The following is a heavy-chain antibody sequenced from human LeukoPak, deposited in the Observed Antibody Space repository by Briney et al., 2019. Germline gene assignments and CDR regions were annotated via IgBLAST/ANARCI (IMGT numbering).Heavy chain of an antibody. D-gene: IGHD5-18*01. CDR2: ISGSDGNT. V-gene: IGHV3-23*01. CDR1: GFTFSNYA. Sequence: GGSLRLSCAASGFTFSNYAMSWVRQAPGKGLEWVSTISGSDGNTYYADSVKGRFTISRDNSKYTLYLHMNSLRAEDTAVYYCAKIGDGETQLWLPFYFDYWGQGTLVTVSS. J-gene: IGHJ4*02. CDR3: AKIGDGETQLWLPFYFDY.